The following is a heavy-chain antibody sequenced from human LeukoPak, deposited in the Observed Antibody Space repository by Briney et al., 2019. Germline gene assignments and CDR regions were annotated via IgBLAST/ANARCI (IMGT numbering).Heavy chain of an antibody. CDR2: IDPSDSYT. Sequence: GESLRISCKASGYNFTSYWISWGRQMPGKGLEWGGRIDPSDSYTNYSPSFQGHVTISADKSISTAYLQWSSLKASDTAMYYCATADVLTGSLYDHWGQGTLVTVSS. CDR1: GYNFTSYW. CDR3: ATADVLTGSLYDH. J-gene: IGHJ5*02. V-gene: IGHV5-10-1*01. D-gene: IGHD3-9*01.